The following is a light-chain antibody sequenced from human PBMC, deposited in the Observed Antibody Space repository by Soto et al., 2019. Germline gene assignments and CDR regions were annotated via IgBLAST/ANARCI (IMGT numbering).Light chain of an antibody. J-gene: IGKJ1*01. CDR1: QSVSSSY. Sequence: EIVLTQSPGTLSLSPGERATLSCRASQSVSSSYLAWYQQKPGQAPRLLIYGVSSRATGIPDRFSGSGSGTDFTLTISRLESEDFAVYYCQQYGSSPGTFGQGTKVEIK. CDR3: QQYGSSPGT. CDR2: GVS. V-gene: IGKV3-20*01.